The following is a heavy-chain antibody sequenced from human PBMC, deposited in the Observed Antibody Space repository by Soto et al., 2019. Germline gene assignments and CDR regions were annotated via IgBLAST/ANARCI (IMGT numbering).Heavy chain of an antibody. CDR3: ARGHLAVVPVASWYYYMDV. CDR2: INAGNGNT. Sequence: QVPLVQSGAEVEKPGASVKVSCKASGYTFTNYAVHWVRQAPGQRLEWMGWINAGNGNTRYSQKFQGRVTITRDTSGRTGYMELSSLRSEDTAVYYCARGHLAVVPVASWYYYMDVWGKGTTVTVSS. J-gene: IGHJ6*03. D-gene: IGHD2-2*01. CDR1: GYTFTNYA. V-gene: IGHV1-3*01.